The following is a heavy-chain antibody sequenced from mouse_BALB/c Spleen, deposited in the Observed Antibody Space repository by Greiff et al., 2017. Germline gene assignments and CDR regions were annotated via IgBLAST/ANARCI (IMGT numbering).Heavy chain of an antibody. CDR1: GYAFTNYL. CDR3: ASRDSSGYVAWFAY. Sequence: QVQLKESGAELVRPGTSVKVSCKASGYAFTNYLIEWVKQRPGQGLEWIGVINPGSGGTNYNEKFKGKATLTADKSSSTAYMQLSSLTSDDSAVYFCASRDSSGYVAWFAYWGQGTLVTVSA. CDR2: INPGSGGT. J-gene: IGHJ3*01. D-gene: IGHD3-2*01. V-gene: IGHV1-54*01.